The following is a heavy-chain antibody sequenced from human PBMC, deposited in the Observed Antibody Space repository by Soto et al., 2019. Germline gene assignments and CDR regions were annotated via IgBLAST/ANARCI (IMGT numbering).Heavy chain of an antibody. D-gene: IGHD3-3*01. J-gene: IGHJ6*03. Sequence: HPGGSLRLSCAASGFTVSSNYMSWVRQAPGKGLEWVSVIYSGGSTYYADSVKGRFTISRDNSKNTLYLQMNSLRAEDTAVYYCARVSDPYYDFWSGYSKPRWWSFYYYMDVWGKGTTVTVSS. CDR3: ARVSDPYYDFWSGYSKPRWWSFYYYMDV. CDR1: GFTVSSNY. CDR2: IYSGGST. V-gene: IGHV3-66*01.